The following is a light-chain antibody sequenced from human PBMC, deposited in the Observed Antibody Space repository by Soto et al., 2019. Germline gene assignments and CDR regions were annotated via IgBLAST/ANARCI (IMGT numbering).Light chain of an antibody. CDR1: QDISNY. CDR2: DAS. CDR3: QQYDHLPIT. J-gene: IGKJ4*01. Sequence: DIQMTQSPSSLSASVGDRVTITCQASQDISNYLNWYQQKPGKAPKLLIYDASNLETGVPSRFSGSGSGTDFTFTISSLQPEDIATSYCQQYDHLPITFGGGTKVEIK. V-gene: IGKV1-33*01.